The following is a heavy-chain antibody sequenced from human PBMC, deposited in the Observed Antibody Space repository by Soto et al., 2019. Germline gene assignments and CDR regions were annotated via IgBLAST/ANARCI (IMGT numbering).Heavy chain of an antibody. Sequence: PSETLSLTCAVSGGSISRGGYSWSWIRQPPGKGLEWIGYNYHSGSTYYNPSLKSRVTISVDRSKNQFSLKLSSVTAADTAVYYCARAYEFSYGHNWFDPWGQGTLVTVSS. CDR3: ARAYEFSYGHNWFDP. V-gene: IGHV4-30-2*01. D-gene: IGHD5-18*01. CDR2: NYHSGST. CDR1: GGSISRGGYS. J-gene: IGHJ5*02.